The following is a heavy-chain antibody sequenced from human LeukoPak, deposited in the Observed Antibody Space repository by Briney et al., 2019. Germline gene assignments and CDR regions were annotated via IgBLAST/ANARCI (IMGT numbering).Heavy chain of an antibody. CDR3: ARAQRGYYDSSGYYYWAFDI. J-gene: IGHJ3*02. Sequence: KTSETLSLTCTVSGGSISSYYWSWIRQHPGKGLEWIGYIYYSGSTNYNPSLKSRVTISVDTSKNQFSLKLSSVTAADTAVYYCARAQRGYYDSSGYYYWAFDIWGQGTMVTVSS. CDR2: IYYSGST. CDR1: GGSISSYY. D-gene: IGHD3-22*01. V-gene: IGHV4-59*01.